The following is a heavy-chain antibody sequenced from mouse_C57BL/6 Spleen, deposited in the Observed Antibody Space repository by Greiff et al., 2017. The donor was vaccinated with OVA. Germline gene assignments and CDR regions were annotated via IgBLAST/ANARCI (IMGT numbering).Heavy chain of an antibody. CDR1: GFSLTSYA. CDR3: ARELYYAMDY. V-gene: IGHV2-9-1*01. Sequence: QVQLKESGPGLVAPSQSLSITCTVSGFSLTSYAISWVRQPPGKGLEWLGAIWTGGGTNYNSALKSRLSISKDNSKSQVFLKMNSLQTDDTARYYCARELYYAMDYWGQGTSVTVSS. CDR2: IWTGGGT. J-gene: IGHJ4*01.